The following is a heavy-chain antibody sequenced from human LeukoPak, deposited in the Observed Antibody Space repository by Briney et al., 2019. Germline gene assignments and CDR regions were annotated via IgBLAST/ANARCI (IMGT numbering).Heavy chain of an antibody. D-gene: IGHD3-22*01. CDR2: ISYDGSNK. Sequence: PGGSLRLSCAASGFTFSSYGMHWVRQAPGKGLEWVAVISYDGSNKYYADSVKGRFTISRDNSKNTLYLQMNSLRAEDTAVYYCAREGKGLAFDIWGQGTMVTVSS. J-gene: IGHJ3*02. CDR3: AREGKGLAFDI. V-gene: IGHV3-30*03. CDR1: GFTFSSYG.